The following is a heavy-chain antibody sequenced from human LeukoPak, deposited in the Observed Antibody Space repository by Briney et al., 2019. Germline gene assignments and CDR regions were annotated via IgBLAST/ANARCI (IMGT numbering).Heavy chain of an antibody. Sequence: GGSLRLSCAASGFTFSTYAMSWVRQAPGKGLEWVSAISGSADSTYYADSVKGRFTISRDNSKNTLYLQMNSLRAEDTAIYYCAKRKSSGWAPFWYWGQGTLVTVSS. J-gene: IGHJ4*02. D-gene: IGHD6-19*01. V-gene: IGHV3-23*01. CDR1: GFTFSTYA. CDR2: ISGSADST. CDR3: AKRKSSGWAPFWY.